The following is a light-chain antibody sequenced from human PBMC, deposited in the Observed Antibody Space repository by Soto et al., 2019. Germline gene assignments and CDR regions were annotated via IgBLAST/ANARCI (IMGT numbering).Light chain of an antibody. J-gene: IGLJ2*01. CDR3: QAWEHGPHVV. CDR1: KLGDKY. Sequence: SYELTQPPSVSVSPGQTATITCSGDKLGDKYVCWYQQKPGQSPLLVIYQDRKRPSAIPERFSGPNSGNTPTLTISGAQAMEEAAYYCQAWEHGPHVVFVGGTKLTAL. CDR2: QDR. V-gene: IGLV3-1*01.